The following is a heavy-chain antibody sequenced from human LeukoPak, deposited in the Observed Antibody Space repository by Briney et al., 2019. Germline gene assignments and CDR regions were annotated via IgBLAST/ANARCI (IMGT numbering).Heavy chain of an antibody. CDR1: GGSFSGYY. J-gene: IGHJ4*02. V-gene: IGHV4-34*01. CDR3: ARDPRNFIAAAGIGYFDY. Sequence: PSETLSLTCAVYGGSFSGYYWSWIRQPPGKGLEWIGEINHSGSTNYNPSLKSRVTISVDTSKNQFSLKLSSVTAADTAVYYCARDPRNFIAAAGIGYFDYWGQGTLVTVSS. CDR2: INHSGST. D-gene: IGHD6-13*01.